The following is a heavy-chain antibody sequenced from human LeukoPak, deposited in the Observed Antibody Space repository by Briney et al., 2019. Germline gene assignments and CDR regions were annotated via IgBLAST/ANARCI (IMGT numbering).Heavy chain of an antibody. Sequence: SVKVSCKASGGTFSSYAISWVRLAPGQGLEWMGGIIPIFGTANYAQKFQGRVTITTDESTSTAYMELSSLRSEDTAVYYCARAVGVVVPAAIRDNWFDPWGQGTLVTVSS. J-gene: IGHJ5*02. CDR1: GGTFSSYA. V-gene: IGHV1-69*05. D-gene: IGHD2-2*01. CDR2: IIPIFGTA. CDR3: ARAVGVVVPAAIRDNWFDP.